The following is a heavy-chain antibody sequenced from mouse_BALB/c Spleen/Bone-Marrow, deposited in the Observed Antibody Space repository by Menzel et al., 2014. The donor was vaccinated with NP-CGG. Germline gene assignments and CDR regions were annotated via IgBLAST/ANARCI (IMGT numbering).Heavy chain of an antibody. J-gene: IGHJ2*01. V-gene: IGHV1-54*01. CDR2: INPGSGGT. CDR1: EYAFTNYL. CDR3: ARRELGEFDY. D-gene: IGHD4-1*01. Sequence: VQLQQSGAELVRPGTSVKVSCEASEYAFTNYLIEWVKQRPGQGLEWIGVINPGSGGTNYNEKLKGKATLTADKSSSTAYMQLSSLTSDDSAVYFCARRELGEFDYWGQGTTLTVSS.